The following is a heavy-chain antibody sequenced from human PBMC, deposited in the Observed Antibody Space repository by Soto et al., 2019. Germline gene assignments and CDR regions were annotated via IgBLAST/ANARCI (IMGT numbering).Heavy chain of an antibody. D-gene: IGHD2-2*01. CDR3: AKSAGGYCSTTTCAGNFGYFEL. Sequence: EVQLLESGGGLVQPGGSLRLSCAASGFTFSSYAMSWVRQAPGKGLEWASGISGSGDSTYYADSVKGRFTISRDNSKSTLYLQMNSLRADDTAVYYCAKSAGGYCSTTTCAGNFGYFELWGRGTLVTVSS. CDR2: ISGSGDST. CDR1: GFTFSSYA. V-gene: IGHV3-23*01. J-gene: IGHJ2*01.